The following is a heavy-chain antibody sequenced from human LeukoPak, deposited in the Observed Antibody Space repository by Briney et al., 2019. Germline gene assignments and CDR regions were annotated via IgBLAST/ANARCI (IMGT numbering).Heavy chain of an antibody. Sequence: SESLSLTCTVSGGSISSYYWSWIRQPPGKGLEWIGYIYYSGSTNDNPSLKSRVSISVDTSKNQFSLKLSSVTAADTAVYYCARLRYDSSGYSFDYWGQGTLVTVSS. J-gene: IGHJ4*02. D-gene: IGHD3-22*01. CDR3: ARLRYDSSGYSFDY. CDR2: IYYSGST. CDR1: GGSISSYY. V-gene: IGHV4-59*01.